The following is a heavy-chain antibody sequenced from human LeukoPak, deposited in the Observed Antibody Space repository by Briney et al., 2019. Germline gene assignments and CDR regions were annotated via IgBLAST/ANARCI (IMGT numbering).Heavy chain of an antibody. CDR3: ARVGYYDSSGYYYATYYYYYMDV. J-gene: IGHJ6*03. Sequence: GGSLRLSCAASGFTFDDYGMSWVRQAPGKGLEWVSGINWNGGSRGYADSVKGRLTISRDNAKNSLYLQMNSLRAEDTALYYCARVGYYDSSGYYYATYYYYYMDVWGKGTTVTVSS. CDR2: INWNGGSR. CDR1: GFTFDDYG. D-gene: IGHD3-22*01. V-gene: IGHV3-20*04.